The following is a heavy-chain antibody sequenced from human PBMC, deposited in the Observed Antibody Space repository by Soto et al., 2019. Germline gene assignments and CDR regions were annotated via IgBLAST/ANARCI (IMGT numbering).Heavy chain of an antibody. V-gene: IGHV3-30*18. CDR2: ISDTGSSH. D-gene: IGHD2-2*01. CDR1: GFTFSSYG. CDR3: AKDRGGDCPDNSCYFGADY. Sequence: VQLVESGGTVVQPGGSLRLSCVGSGFTFSSYGMHWVRQAPGKGLECVAVISDTGSSHYYAASVEGRFTISRENSKNTLSLHMDRLRVEDTAVYYCAKDRGGDCPDNSCYFGADYFGQGTPVTFSS. J-gene: IGHJ4*02.